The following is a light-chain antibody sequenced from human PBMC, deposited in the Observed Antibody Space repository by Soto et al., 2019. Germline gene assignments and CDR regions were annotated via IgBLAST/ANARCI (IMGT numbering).Light chain of an antibody. CDR2: DVS. Sequence: QSALTQPASVSGSPGQSITISCTGTSSDIGGYNYVSWYQQHPGKAPKLMIYDVSTRPSGVSNRFSGSKSGNTASLTISGLRAEDEADYYCSSYTSSSTGVFGTGTKVTVL. CDR1: SSDIGGYNY. V-gene: IGLV2-14*01. CDR3: SSYTSSSTGV. J-gene: IGLJ1*01.